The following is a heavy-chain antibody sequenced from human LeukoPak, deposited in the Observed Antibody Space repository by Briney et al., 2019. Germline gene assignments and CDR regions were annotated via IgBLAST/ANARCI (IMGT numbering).Heavy chain of an antibody. D-gene: IGHD3-22*01. CDR3: ARLGYYDSSGYHPFALDY. V-gene: IGHV5-51*01. CDR1: GYSFTSYW. CDR2: IYPGDSDT. J-gene: IGHJ4*02. Sequence: GESLKISCKGSGYSFTSYWIGWVRQMPGKGLEWMGIIYPGDSDTRYSPSFQGQVTISADKSNSTAYLQWSSLKASDTAMYYCARLGYYDSSGYHPFALDYWGQGTLVTVSS.